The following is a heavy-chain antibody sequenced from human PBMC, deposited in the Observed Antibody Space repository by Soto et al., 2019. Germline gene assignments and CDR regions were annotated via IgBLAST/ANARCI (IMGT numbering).Heavy chain of an antibody. Sequence: QITLKESGPTLVKPTQTLTLTCTFSGFSLSTSGLGVGGIRQPPGKALEWLALIYWDDDKRYSPSLKSRLTITTNTSKNHVVLTITNVDPVDTATSFCAHPSGNSWFAMTPLDVWGQGTTVAVSS. J-gene: IGHJ6*02. CDR3: AHPSGNSWFAMTPLDV. CDR2: IYWDDDK. D-gene: IGHD6-13*01. V-gene: IGHV2-5*02. CDR1: GFSLSTSGLG.